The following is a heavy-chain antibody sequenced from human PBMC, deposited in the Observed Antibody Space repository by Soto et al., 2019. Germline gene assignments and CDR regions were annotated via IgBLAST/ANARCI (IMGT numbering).Heavy chain of an antibody. J-gene: IGHJ6*02. D-gene: IGHD3-3*01. V-gene: IGHV4-61*01. CDR1: GGSVSSGSYY. CDR2: IYYSGST. CDR3: ARSGNNYYYGMDV. Sequence: SEPLSLTCTVSGGSVSSGSYYWSWIRQPPGKGLEWIGYIYYSGSTNYNPSLKSRVTISVDTSKNQFSLKLSSVTAADTAVYYCARSGNNYYYGMDVWGQGTTVTVSS.